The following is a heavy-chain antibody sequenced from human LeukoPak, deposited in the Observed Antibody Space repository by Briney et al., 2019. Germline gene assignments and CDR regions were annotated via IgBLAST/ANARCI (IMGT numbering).Heavy chain of an antibody. CDR2: IHSGGST. D-gene: IGHD3-10*01. V-gene: IGHV3-66*01. CDR1: GFTVSSNY. CDR3: ARDGPRAGRGVIFDD. Sequence: GGSLRLSCAASGFTVSSNYMSWVRQAPGKGLQWVSVIHSGGSTYYADSVKGRFTISRDNSKNTVYLQMNSLRAEDTAVYYCARDGPRAGRGVIFDDWGQGTLVTVSS. J-gene: IGHJ4*02.